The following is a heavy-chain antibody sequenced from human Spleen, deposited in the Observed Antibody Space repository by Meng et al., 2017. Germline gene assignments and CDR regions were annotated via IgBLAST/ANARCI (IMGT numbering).Heavy chain of an antibody. D-gene: IGHD4-11*01. CDR2: INHSGST. V-gene: IGHV4-34*01. CDR3: ARGPTTMAHDFDY. J-gene: IGHJ4*02. Sequence: SETLSLTCVVSGGSFSDYYWSWIRQPPGKGLEWIGEINHSGSTNYNPSLDSRATISVDTSPSNLSLTLSSVTAADSAVYYCARGPTTMAHDFDYWGQGTLVTVSS. CDR1: GGSFSDYY.